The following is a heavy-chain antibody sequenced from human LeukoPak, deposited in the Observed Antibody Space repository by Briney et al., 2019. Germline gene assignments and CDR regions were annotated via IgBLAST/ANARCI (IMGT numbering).Heavy chain of an antibody. CDR3: ARHEEVGWGWGFDY. D-gene: IGHD7-27*01. CDR1: GGSISSDY. Sequence: SETLSHTCTVSGGSISSDYWSWIRQPPGEGLEWIGYIYYSGSTNYNPCLKSRVTISVDTSKNQFSLKLSSVTAADTAVYYCARHEEVGWGWGFDYWGQGTLVTVSS. V-gene: IGHV4-59*08. J-gene: IGHJ4*02. CDR2: IYYSGST.